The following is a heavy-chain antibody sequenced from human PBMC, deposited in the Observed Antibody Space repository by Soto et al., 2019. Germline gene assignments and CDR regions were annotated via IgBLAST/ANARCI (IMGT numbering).Heavy chain of an antibody. CDR1: GFTVSSNY. Sequence: PGGSLRLSCAASGFTVSSNYMSWVRQAPGKGLELVSVIYSGGSTYYADSVKGRFTISRDNSKNTLYLQMNSLRAEDTAVYYCASLKDPYCSSTSCYELGSLDYWGQGTLVTVSS. D-gene: IGHD2-2*01. V-gene: IGHV3-53*01. J-gene: IGHJ4*02. CDR2: IYSGGST. CDR3: ASLKDPYCSSTSCYELGSLDY.